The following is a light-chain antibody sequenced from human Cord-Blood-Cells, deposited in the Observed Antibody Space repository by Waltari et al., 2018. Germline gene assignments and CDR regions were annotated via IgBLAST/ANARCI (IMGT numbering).Light chain of an antibody. CDR3: QQYGSSPPYS. CDR1: QSVSSSY. J-gene: IGKJ2*03. Sequence: ELVFTPSPGTLSLSPGERATLSFRASQSVSSSYLAWYQQKPGQAPRLLIYGASSRATGIPDRFSGSGSGTDFTINISRLEPEDVAVYYCQQYGSSPPYSFGQGTKLEIK. V-gene: IGKV3-20*01. CDR2: GAS.